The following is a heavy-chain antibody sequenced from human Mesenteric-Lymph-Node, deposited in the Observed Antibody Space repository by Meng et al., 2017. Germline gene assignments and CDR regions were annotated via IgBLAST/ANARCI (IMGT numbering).Heavy chain of an antibody. D-gene: IGHD6-13*01. CDR1: GGAFSSYA. V-gene: IGHV1-69*13. Sequence: SVKVSCKASGGAFSSYAFTWVRQAPGQGLEWMGWIIPIFGTANYAQKFQGRVTITADESTSTAYMELSSLRSEDTAVYYCARDFRRSEAPPSAAAAVGTWGQGTLVTVSS. CDR2: IIPIFGTA. CDR3: ARDFRRSEAPPSAAAAVGT. J-gene: IGHJ5*02.